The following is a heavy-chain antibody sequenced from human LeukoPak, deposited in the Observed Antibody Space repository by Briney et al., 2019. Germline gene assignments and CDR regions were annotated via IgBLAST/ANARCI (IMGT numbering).Heavy chain of an antibody. Sequence: PSETLSLTCAVYGGSFSGYYWSWIRQPPGKGLEWIGEINHSGSTNYNPSLKSRVTISVDTSKNQFSLKLSSVTAADTAVYYCARRNRDYYDSSGYYGQAFDIWGQGTMVTVSS. V-gene: IGHV4-34*01. CDR2: INHSGST. CDR3: ARRNRDYYDSSGYYGQAFDI. D-gene: IGHD3-22*01. CDR1: GGSFSGYY. J-gene: IGHJ3*02.